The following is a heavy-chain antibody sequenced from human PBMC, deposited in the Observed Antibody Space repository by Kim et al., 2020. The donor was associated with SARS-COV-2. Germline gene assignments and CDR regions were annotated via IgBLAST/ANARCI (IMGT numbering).Heavy chain of an antibody. CDR1: GFTFSSYS. CDR3: ERGRNTIFGVDSRNYGMDT. V-gene: IGHV3-21*01. Sequence: GGSLRLSCAASGFTFSSYSMNWVRQAPGTGLEWVSFISSSSSYIYYADSAKDRFTISRDNAKNSLYLQMNSLRAGEMAVYYCERGRNTIFGVDSRNYGMDTWGQGTTVTVSS. CDR2: ISSSSSYI. J-gene: IGHJ6*02. D-gene: IGHD3-3*01.